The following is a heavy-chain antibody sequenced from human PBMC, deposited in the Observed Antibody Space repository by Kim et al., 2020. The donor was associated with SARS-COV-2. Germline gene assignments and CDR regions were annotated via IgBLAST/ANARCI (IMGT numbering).Heavy chain of an antibody. CDR2: INHSGST. CDR1: GGSFSGYY. D-gene: IGHD5-18*01. J-gene: IGHJ4*02. CDR3: ARGGGERGYSYGYYY. Sequence: SETLSLTCAVYGGSFSGYYWSWIRQPPGKGLEWIGEINHSGSTNYNPSLKSRVTISVDTSKNQFSLKLSSVTAADTAVYYCARGGGERGYSYGYYYWGQGTLVTVSS. V-gene: IGHV4-34*01.